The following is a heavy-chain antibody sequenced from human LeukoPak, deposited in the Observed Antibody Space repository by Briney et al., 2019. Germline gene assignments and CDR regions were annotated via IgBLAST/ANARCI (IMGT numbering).Heavy chain of an antibody. CDR3: ASLYGGNLDTDC. CDR2: ISSSSTYI. D-gene: IGHD4-23*01. V-gene: IGHV3-21*01. Sequence: GGSLRLSCAASGFSFSDYTMNWVRQAPGKGLEWVSSISSSSTYIYYADSAKGRFTISRDNAKSSLYLQMNSLRAEDTAVYYCASLYGGNLDTDCWGQGTLVTVSS. J-gene: IGHJ4*02. CDR1: GFSFSDYT.